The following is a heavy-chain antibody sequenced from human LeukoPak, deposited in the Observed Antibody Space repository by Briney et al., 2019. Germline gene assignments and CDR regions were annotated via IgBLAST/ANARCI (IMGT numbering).Heavy chain of an antibody. CDR3: ARGSPKHDS. CDR2: INDNGDI. Sequence: PSETLSLTCAVYGGSFSGYNGNWIRQTPEKGLEWIGEINDNGDIRYNPSLKSRLTISTDTSKNQFSLKLTSVTAADTAVYYCARGSPKHDSWGQGTPVTVSP. J-gene: IGHJ5*01. V-gene: IGHV4-34*01. CDR1: GGSFSGYN.